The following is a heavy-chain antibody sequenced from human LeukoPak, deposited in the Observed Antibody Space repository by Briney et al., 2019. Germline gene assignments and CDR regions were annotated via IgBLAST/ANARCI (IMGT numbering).Heavy chain of an antibody. D-gene: IGHD3-22*01. J-gene: IGHJ1*01. CDR1: VYTFTSYY. Sequence: ASVKVSCKASVYTFTSYYMHWVRQAPGQGLEWMGIINPSGGSTSYAQKFQGRVTMTRDTSTSTVYMELSSLRSEDTAVYYCASGDYYDSSGYYGNEYFQHWGQGTLVTVSS. CDR2: INPSGGST. V-gene: IGHV1-46*01. CDR3: ASGDYYDSSGYYGNEYFQH.